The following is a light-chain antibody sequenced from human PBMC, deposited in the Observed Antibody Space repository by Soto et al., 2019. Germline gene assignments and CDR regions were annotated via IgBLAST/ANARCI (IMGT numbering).Light chain of an antibody. J-gene: IGLJ3*02. CDR3: AARDDSLSGHWV. CDR2: GNS. Sequence: QSVLTQPPSVSGAPGQRVNISCTGSSSNIGAGYDVHWYQQLPGTAPKLLIYGNSNRPSGVPDRFSGSKSGTSASLAITGLQAEDEADYYCAARDDSLSGHWVFGGGTKLTVL. CDR1: SSNIGAGYD. V-gene: IGLV1-40*01.